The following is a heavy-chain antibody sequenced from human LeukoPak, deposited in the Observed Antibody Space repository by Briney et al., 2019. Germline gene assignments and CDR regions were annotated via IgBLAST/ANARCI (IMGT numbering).Heavy chain of an antibody. J-gene: IGHJ4*02. D-gene: IGHD2-2*01. V-gene: IGHV1-69*01. Sequence: SVKVSCKASGGTFSSYAISWVRQAPGQGLEWMGGIIPIFGTANYAQKFQGRDTITADESTSTAYMELRSLRSEDTAVYYCARGRAYCSSTSCYGIEDYWGKGILVTV. CDR1: GGTFSSYA. CDR2: IIPIFGTA. CDR3: ARGRAYCSSTSCYGIEDY.